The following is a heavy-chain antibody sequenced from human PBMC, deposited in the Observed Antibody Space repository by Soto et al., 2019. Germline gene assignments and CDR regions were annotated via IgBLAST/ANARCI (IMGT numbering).Heavy chain of an antibody. CDR3: VRSGFDS. J-gene: IGHJ4*02. CDR1: GYNFTSLY. Sequence: ASVKVSCKASGYNFTSLYAHWVRQAPGQGLEWMGIINPRNGKTTYAQKFQGRVTLTRDTSTTTMYMELNTLSTDDTAVYFCVRSGFDSWGPGTQVTVSS. D-gene: IGHD2-8*02. CDR2: INPRNGKT. V-gene: IGHV1-46*01.